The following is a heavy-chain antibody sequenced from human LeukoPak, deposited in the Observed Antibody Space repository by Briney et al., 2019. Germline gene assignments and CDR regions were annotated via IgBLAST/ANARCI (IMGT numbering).Heavy chain of an antibody. J-gene: IGHJ6*02. CDR3: ARYPTKLELNYYYYGMDV. V-gene: IGHV1-69*13. CDR2: IIPIFGTA. Sequence: GASVKVSCKASGGTFSIYAISWVRQAPGQGLEWMGGIIPIFGTANYAQKFQGRVTITADESTSTAYMELSSLRSEDTAVYYCARYPTKLELNYYYYGMDVWGQGTTVTVSS. CDR1: GGTFSIYA. D-gene: IGHD1-7*01.